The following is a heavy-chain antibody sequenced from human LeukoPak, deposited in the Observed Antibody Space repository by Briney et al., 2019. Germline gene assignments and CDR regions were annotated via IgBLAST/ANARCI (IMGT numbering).Heavy chain of an antibody. CDR3: AKDPHIVVVTAIPGYFDY. Sequence: PGGSLRLSCAASGFTFSSYSMNWVRQAPGKGLEWVSSISSSSSYIYYADSVKGRFTISRDNSKNTLYLQMNSLRAEDTAVYYCAKDPHIVVVTAIPGYFDYWGQGTLVTVSS. V-gene: IGHV3-21*04. D-gene: IGHD2-21*02. CDR1: GFTFSSYS. CDR2: ISSSSSYI. J-gene: IGHJ4*02.